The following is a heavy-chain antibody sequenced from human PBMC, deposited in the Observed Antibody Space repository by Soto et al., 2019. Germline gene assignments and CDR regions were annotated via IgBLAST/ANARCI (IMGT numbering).Heavy chain of an antibody. Sequence: GGSLRLSCAASGFTFSSYWMHWVRQAPGKGLVWVSRINSDGSSTSYADSVKGRFTISRDNAKNTLYLQMNSLRAEDTAVYYCAREFNYYDSSGYYYYYYGMDVWGQGTTVTVSS. CDR1: GFTFSSYW. CDR3: AREFNYYDSSGYYYYYYGMDV. D-gene: IGHD3-22*01. J-gene: IGHJ6*02. V-gene: IGHV3-74*01. CDR2: INSDGSST.